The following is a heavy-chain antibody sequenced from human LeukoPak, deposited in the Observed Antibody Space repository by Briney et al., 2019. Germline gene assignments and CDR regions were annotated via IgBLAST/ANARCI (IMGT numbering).Heavy chain of an antibody. CDR2: ISAYNGNT. J-gene: IGHJ4*02. Sequence: ASVKVSCKASGYTFTSYGISWVRQAPGQGLEWMGWISAYNGNTNYAQKLQGRVTMTTDTSTSTAYMELRSLRSDDTAVYHCARDYYDSSGFLGNDYWGQGTLVTVSS. CDR3: ARDYYDSSGFLGNDY. D-gene: IGHD3-22*01. CDR1: GYTFTSYG. V-gene: IGHV1-18*01.